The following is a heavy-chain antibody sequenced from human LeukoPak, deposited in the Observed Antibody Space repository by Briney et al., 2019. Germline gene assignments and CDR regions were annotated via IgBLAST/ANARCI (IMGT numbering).Heavy chain of an antibody. CDR3: AKDFSVYYYDSRVLDY. D-gene: IGHD3-22*01. J-gene: IGHJ4*02. CDR2: ISSNGGST. CDR1: GFTFSSYA. V-gene: IGHV3-64*01. Sequence: GGSLRLSCAASGFTFSSYAMHWVRQAPGKGLEYVSAISSNGGSTYYANSVKGRFTISRDNSKNTLYLQMGSLRADDTAVYHCAKDFSVYYYDSRVLDYWGQGTLVTVSS.